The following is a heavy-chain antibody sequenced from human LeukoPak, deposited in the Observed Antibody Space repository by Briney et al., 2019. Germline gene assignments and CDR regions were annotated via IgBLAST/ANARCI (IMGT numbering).Heavy chain of an antibody. V-gene: IGHV3-7*01. D-gene: IGHD3-3*01. CDR1: GFTFSRYW. CDR2: IKEDGSEK. CDR3: AKLGDLFGF. Sequence: PGGSLRLSCAASGFTFSRYWMSWVRQAPGKGLEWVANIKEDGSEKYYVDSVKGRFTISRDKAKKSLYLQMNSLRVEDTAVYYCAKLGDLFGFCGQGTLVTVSS. J-gene: IGHJ4*02.